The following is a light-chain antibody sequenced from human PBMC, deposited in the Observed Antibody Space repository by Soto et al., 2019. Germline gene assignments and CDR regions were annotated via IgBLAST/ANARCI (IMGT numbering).Light chain of an antibody. V-gene: IGLV2-14*03. Sequence: QSAPTQPASVSGSTGQSITISCTGTSSDIGLNNYVSWYQQHPGKAPALIIYAVTYRPSGVSSRFSGSKSGDTASLTVSGLRTEDEADYYCSSHSGSRPVLFGGGTKLTVL. CDR2: AVT. J-gene: IGLJ2*01. CDR3: SSHSGSRPVL. CDR1: SSDIGLNNY.